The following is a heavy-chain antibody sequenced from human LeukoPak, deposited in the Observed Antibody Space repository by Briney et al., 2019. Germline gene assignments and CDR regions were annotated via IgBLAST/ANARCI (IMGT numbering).Heavy chain of an antibody. Sequence: GTSLRLSCAASGFTFSTYVMHWVRQAPGKGLEWVAVISSDGSNKDYADSVKGRFTTSRDSSKNTLYVEMHSLRTEDTAMYYCAREPAGSGWGYYFDYWGQGTLVTVSS. CDR1: GFTFSTYV. CDR3: AREPAGSGWGYYFDY. V-gene: IGHV3-30*01. D-gene: IGHD3-16*01. CDR2: ISSDGSNK. J-gene: IGHJ4*02.